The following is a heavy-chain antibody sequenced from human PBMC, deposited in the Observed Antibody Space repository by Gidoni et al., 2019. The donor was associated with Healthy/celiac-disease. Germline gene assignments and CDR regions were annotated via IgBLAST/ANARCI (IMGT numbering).Heavy chain of an antibody. J-gene: IGHJ4*02. CDR2: IHHSGST. V-gene: IGHV4-30-2*01. Sequence: QLQLQESGSGLVKPSQTLSLTCAVSGGSISSGGYSWSWIRQPPGKGLEWIGYIHHSGSTYYNPSLKSRVTISVDRSKNQFSLKLSSVTAADTAVYYCARGRELEWVIDYWGQGTLVTVSS. CDR1: GGSISSGGYS. D-gene: IGHD3-3*01. CDR3: ARGRELEWVIDY.